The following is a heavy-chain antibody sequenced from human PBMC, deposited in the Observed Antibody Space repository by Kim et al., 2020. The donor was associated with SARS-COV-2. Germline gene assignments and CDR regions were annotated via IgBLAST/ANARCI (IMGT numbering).Heavy chain of an antibody. CDR3: AKVRGGDCDAFDI. D-gene: IGHD2-21*02. Sequence: YADSVRGRFTISRDNSKNTLYLQMNSLRAEDTAVYYCAKVRGGDCDAFDIWGQGTMVTVSS. J-gene: IGHJ3*02. V-gene: IGHV3-33*06.